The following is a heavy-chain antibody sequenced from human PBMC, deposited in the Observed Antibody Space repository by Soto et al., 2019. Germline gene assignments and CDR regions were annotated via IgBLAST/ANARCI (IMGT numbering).Heavy chain of an antibody. CDR1: GYTFTSYY. D-gene: IGHD6-13*01. CDR3: ARDLSQLDPINYYYYYGMDV. Sequence: QVQLVQSGAEVKKPGASVKVSCKASGYTFTSYYMHWVRQAPGQGLEWMGIINPSGGSTSYAQKFQGRVNMTRDTSTSTVYMELSSLRSEDTAVYYCARDLSQLDPINYYYYYGMDVWGQGTTVTVSS. V-gene: IGHV1-46*01. J-gene: IGHJ6*02. CDR2: INPSGGST.